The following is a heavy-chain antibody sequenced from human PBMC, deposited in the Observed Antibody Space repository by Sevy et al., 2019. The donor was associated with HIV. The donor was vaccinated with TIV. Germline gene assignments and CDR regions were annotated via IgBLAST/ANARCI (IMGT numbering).Heavy chain of an antibody. D-gene: IGHD3-3*01. J-gene: IGHJ5*02. CDR2: MNPNSGNT. CDR1: GYTFTSYD. Sequence: ASVKVSCKASGYTFTSYDINWVRQATGQGLEWMGWMNPNSGNTVYAQKFQGRVTMTRNTSISTAYMELSSLRSEDTAVYYCARGDYDFWSGPNWFDPWGQGTLVTVSS. V-gene: IGHV1-8*01. CDR3: ARGDYDFWSGPNWFDP.